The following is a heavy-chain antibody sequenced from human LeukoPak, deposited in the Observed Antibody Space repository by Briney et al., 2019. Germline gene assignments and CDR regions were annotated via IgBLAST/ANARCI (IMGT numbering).Heavy chain of an antibody. CDR3: ASGGSAFDY. Sequence: PGGSLRLSCAASGFIFSNYNMNWVRQAPGKGLVWVSRINSDGSSTSYAGSVKGRFTISRDNAKNTLYLQMNSLRAEDTAVYYCASGGSAFDYWGQGTLVTVSS. D-gene: IGHD3-16*01. J-gene: IGHJ4*02. CDR1: GFIFSNYN. V-gene: IGHV3-74*01. CDR2: INSDGSST.